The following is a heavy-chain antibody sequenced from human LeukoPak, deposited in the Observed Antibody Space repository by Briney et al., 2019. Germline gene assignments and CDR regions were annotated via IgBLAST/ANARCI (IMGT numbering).Heavy chain of an antibody. CDR1: GFTVSSNY. CDR3: ARAVAGDFDY. J-gene: IGHJ4*02. D-gene: IGHD6-19*01. Sequence: GGSLRLSCAASGFTVSSNYMSWVRQAPGKGLEWVSVIYSGGSTYYADSVRGRFTISRDNSKNTLYLQMNSLRAEGTAVYYCARAVAGDFDYWGQGTLVTVSS. V-gene: IGHV3-53*01. CDR2: IYSGGST.